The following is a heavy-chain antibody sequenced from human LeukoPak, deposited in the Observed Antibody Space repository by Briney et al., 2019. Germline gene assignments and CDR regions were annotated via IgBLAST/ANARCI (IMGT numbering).Heavy chain of an antibody. CDR1: GYTFTSYD. Sequence: GGSVKVSCKASGYTFTSYDINWVRQATGQGLEWMGWMNPNSGNTGYAQKFQGRVTITRNTSISTAYMELSSLRSEDTAVYYCARGEYSSGWYESGAFDIWGQGTMVTVSS. CDR2: MNPNSGNT. CDR3: ARGEYSSGWYESGAFDI. D-gene: IGHD6-19*01. V-gene: IGHV1-8*03. J-gene: IGHJ3*02.